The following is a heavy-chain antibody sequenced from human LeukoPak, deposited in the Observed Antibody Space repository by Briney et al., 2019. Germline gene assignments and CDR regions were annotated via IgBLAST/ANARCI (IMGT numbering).Heavy chain of an antibody. J-gene: IGHJ5*02. D-gene: IGHD3-22*01. V-gene: IGHV3-66*02. CDR1: GFTVSSNY. Sequence: PGGSLRLSCAASGFTVSSNYMSWVRQAPGKGLEWVAVMYSGGQTYYAGSVRGRFTISRDTSKNTLYLQMDSLRSEDTAEYYWARARCDSCGYGSWGQGTLVTVSS. CDR3: ARARCDSCGYGS. CDR2: MYSGGQT.